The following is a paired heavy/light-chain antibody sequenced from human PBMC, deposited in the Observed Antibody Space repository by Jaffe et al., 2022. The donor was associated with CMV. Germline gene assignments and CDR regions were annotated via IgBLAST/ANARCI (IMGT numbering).Heavy chain of an antibody. CDR1: GFTFSSYS. CDR3: ARGVYDILTGPRGWFDP. CDR2: ISSSSSYI. J-gene: IGHJ5*02. D-gene: IGHD3-9*01. V-gene: IGHV3-21*01. Sequence: EVQLVESGGGLVKPGGSLRLSCAASGFTFSSYSMNWVRQAPGKGLEWVSSISSSSSYIYYADSVKGRFTISRDNAKNSLYLQMNSLRAEDTAVYYCARGVYDILTGPRGWFDPWGQGTLVTVSS.
Light chain of an antibody. CDR2: DAS. CDR1: QDISNY. Sequence: DIQMTQSPSSLSASVGDRVTITCQASQDISNYLNWYQQKPGKAPKLLIYDASNLETGVPSRFSGSGSGTDFTFTISSLQPEDIATYYCQQYDNLPWTFGQGTKLEIK. CDR3: QQYDNLPWT. J-gene: IGKJ2*01. V-gene: IGKV1-33*01.